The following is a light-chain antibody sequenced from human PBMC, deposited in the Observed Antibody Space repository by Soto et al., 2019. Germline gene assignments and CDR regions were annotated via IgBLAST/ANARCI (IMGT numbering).Light chain of an antibody. CDR1: QSVSSSY. CDR3: QQYGSSRSH. CDR2: GAS. J-gene: IGKJ4*01. Sequence: EIVFTQSPGTLSFSPGERATLSCRASQSVSSSYLAWYQQKPGQAPRLLIYGASSRATGIPDRFSGSGSGTDFTLTISRLEPEDFAVYYCQQYGSSRSHFGGGTKVDIK. V-gene: IGKV3-20*01.